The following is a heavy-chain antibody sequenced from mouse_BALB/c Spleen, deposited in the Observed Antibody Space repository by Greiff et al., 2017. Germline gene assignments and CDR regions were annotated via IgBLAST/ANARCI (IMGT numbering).Heavy chain of an antibody. CDR3: ARESELGLGYFDV. J-gene: IGHJ1*01. CDR1: GFTFSDYY. D-gene: IGHD4-1*01. Sequence: DVKLVESGGGLVKPGGSLKLSCAASGFTFSDYYMYWVRQTPEKRLEWVATISDGGSYTYYPDSVKGRFTISRDNAKNNLYLQMSSLKSEDTAMYYCARESELGLGYFDVWGAGTTVTVSS. V-gene: IGHV5-4*02. CDR2: ISDGGSYT.